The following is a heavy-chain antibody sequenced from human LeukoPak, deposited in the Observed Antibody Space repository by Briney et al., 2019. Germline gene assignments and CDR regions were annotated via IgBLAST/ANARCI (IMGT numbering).Heavy chain of an antibody. CDR2: IIPIFGTA. J-gene: IGHJ4*02. V-gene: IGHV1-69*05. D-gene: IGHD2-15*01. Sequence: GASVKVSCKASGGTFSSYAISWVRQAPGQGLEWMGGIIPIFGTANYAQKFQGRVTITRNTSISTAYMELSSLRSEDTAVYYCARTGSGGSCYSNWGQGTLVTVSS. CDR1: GGTFSSYA. CDR3: ARTGSGGSCYSN.